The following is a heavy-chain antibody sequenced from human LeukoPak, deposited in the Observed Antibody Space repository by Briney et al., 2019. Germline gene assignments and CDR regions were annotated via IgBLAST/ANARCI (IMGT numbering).Heavy chain of an antibody. V-gene: IGHV1-24*01. CDR1: GYTLTELS. J-gene: IGHJ6*02. Sequence: GPSVKVSCKVSGYTLTELSIHWVRQAPGKGLEWMGGFDPEDGETIYAQKFQGRVTMTEDTSTDTAYMELSSLRSEDTAVYYCATAFLGSSGYDYYYYYGMDAWGQGTTVTVSS. CDR2: FDPEDGET. D-gene: IGHD3-22*01. CDR3: ATAFLGSSGYDYYYYYGMDA.